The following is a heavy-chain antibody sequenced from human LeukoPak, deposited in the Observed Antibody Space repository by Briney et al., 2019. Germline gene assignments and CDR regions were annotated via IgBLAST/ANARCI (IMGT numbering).Heavy chain of an antibody. CDR2: IYWDDDK. J-gene: IGHJ4*02. V-gene: IGHV2-5*02. CDR3: SHRPRSGYYTGPYYFDY. Sequence: SGPTLVKPTQTLTLTCTFSGFSLSTSGVGVGWIRQPPGKALEWLALIYWDDDKRYSPSLKSRLTITKDTSKNQVVLTMTNMDPVDTATYYISHRPRSGYYTGPYYFDYWGQGTLVTVSS. CDR1: GFSLSTSGVG. D-gene: IGHD3-3*01.